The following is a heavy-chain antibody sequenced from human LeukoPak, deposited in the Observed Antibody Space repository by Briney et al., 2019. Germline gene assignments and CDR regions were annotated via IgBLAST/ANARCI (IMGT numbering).Heavy chain of an antibody. CDR1: GFTFSSYE. V-gene: IGHV3-48*03. CDR3: ARGGVDVLTGYGDY. J-gene: IGHJ4*02. D-gene: IGHD3-9*01. CDR2: ISSSGTTI. Sequence: GGSLRLSCAASGFTFSSYEMNWVRQAPGKGLEWVSYISSSGTTIYYADSVKGRFTISRENAKKSLYLQMNSLRADDTAVYYCARGGVDVLTGYGDYWGQGTLVTVSS.